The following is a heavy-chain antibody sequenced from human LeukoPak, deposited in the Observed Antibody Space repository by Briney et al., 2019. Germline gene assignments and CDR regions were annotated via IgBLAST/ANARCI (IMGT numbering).Heavy chain of an antibody. D-gene: IGHD6-13*01. CDR2: ISEDGMKK. Sequence: PGGSLRLSCAASGFTFSNYGMHCLRQAPGKGLEWVAGISEDGMKKYYADSVKARFTISRDNSNNTLFLQMNYLRPDDTAVYYCAKDRGTTASGTFDSWGQGALVTVSS. CDR3: AKDRGTTASGTFDS. J-gene: IGHJ4*02. CDR1: GFTFSNYG. V-gene: IGHV3-30*18.